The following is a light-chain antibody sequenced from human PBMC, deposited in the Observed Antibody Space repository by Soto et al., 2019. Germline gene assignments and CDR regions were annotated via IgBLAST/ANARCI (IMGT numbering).Light chain of an antibody. CDR1: SSDVGSYTY. Sequence: QSVLTQPASVSGSPRQSITISCTGASSDVGSYTYVSWYQLHPGKAPKLMIYEANNRPSGVSNRFSGSKSGNTASLTISGLQAEDEADYYCSSYTSSSTLYVFGTGTKVTVL. J-gene: IGLJ1*01. V-gene: IGLV2-14*01. CDR3: SSYTSSSTLYV. CDR2: EAN.